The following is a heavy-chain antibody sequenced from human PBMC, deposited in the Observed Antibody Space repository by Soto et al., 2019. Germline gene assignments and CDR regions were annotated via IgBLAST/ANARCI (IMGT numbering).Heavy chain of an antibody. Sequence: QVHLVQSGAEVKKPGSSVKVSCKASGGSFSNYIFAWVRQAPGQGLEWIGGTSPMFATAQYAQKLPGRVTITADESTSTVYMDLTSLTSDDTAVYYCARGLFGQQWLVGFDTWGQGTLVTVSS. CDR1: GGSFSNYI. J-gene: IGHJ4*02. V-gene: IGHV1-69*01. CDR2: TSPMFATA. D-gene: IGHD6-19*01. CDR3: ARGLFGQQWLVGFDT.